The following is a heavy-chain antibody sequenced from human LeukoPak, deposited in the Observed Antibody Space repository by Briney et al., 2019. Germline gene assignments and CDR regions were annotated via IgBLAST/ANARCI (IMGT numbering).Heavy chain of an antibody. Sequence: ASVNVSCKASGYTFTGYYMHWVRQAPGQGLEWMGWINPNSGGTKYAQKFQGRVTMTRDTSIATAYMELTSLEFDDTAVYYCARTRLTGDPYEAFDIWGQGTMVTVSS. CDR1: GYTFTGYY. J-gene: IGHJ3*02. D-gene: IGHD7-27*01. V-gene: IGHV1-2*02. CDR2: INPNSGGT. CDR3: ARTRLTGDPYEAFDI.